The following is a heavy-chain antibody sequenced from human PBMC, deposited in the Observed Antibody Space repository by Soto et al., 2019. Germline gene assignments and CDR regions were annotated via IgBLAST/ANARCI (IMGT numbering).Heavy chain of an antibody. D-gene: IGHD1-1*01. CDR3: AGTTSHHWLYMDV. Sequence: QVQLQESGPGLVKPSQTLSVTCAISGDSVSGNSAAWNWIRLSPSRGLEWLARTYYRSRWYNDYAVSVRRRITVTADTSKNQFSLQLTSVTPEDTAIYYCAGTTSHHWLYMDVWGRGTTVTVSS. CDR2: TYYRSRWYN. V-gene: IGHV6-1*01. J-gene: IGHJ6*03. CDR1: GDSVSGNSAA.